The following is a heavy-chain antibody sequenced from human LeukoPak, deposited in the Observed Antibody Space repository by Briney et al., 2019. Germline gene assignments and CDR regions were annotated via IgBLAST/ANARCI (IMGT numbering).Heavy chain of an antibody. CDR1: GGSFSGDY. J-gene: IGHJ4*02. CDR3: ARDSRYSNYVIAY. CDR2: INHSGST. Sequence: SETLSLTCAVYGGSFSGDYWNWIRQPPGKGLEWLGEINHSGSTNYNPSLKSRVTISVDTSKNQFSLKLSSVTAADTAVYYCARDSRYSNYVIAYWGQGTLVTVSS. D-gene: IGHD4-11*01. V-gene: IGHV4-34*01.